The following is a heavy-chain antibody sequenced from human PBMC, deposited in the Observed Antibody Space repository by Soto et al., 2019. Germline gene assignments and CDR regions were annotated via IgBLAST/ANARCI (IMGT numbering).Heavy chain of an antibody. CDR1: GYTFTSYG. V-gene: IGHV1-18*01. CDR3: ARDWGGGYSYGYFDY. D-gene: IGHD5-18*01. J-gene: IGHJ4*02. CDR2: ISAYNGNT. Sequence: ASVKVSCKASGYTFTSYGISWVRQAPGQGLEWMGWISAYNGNTNYAQKLQGRVTMTTDTSTSTAYMELRSLRSDDTAVYYCARDWGGGYSYGYFDYWGQGTLVTVSS.